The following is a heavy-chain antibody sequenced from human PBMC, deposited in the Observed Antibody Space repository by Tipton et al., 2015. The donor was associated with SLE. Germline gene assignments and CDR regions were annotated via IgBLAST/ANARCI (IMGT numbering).Heavy chain of an antibody. J-gene: IGHJ4*02. CDR3: AKEPTTVTFDY. V-gene: IGHV3-9*01. Sequence: SLRLSCAASRFTFDDYAMHWVRQAPGKGLEWVSGVSWNSDAIDYADSVKGRFTISRDNSKNTLYLQMNSLRAEDTAVYYCAKEPTTVTFDYWGQGTLVTVSS. CDR2: VSWNSDAI. CDR1: RFTFDDYA. D-gene: IGHD4-17*01.